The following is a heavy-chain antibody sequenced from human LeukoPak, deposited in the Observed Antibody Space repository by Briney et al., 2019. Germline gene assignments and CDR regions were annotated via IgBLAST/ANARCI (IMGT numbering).Heavy chain of an antibody. V-gene: IGHV3-23*01. D-gene: IGHD5-18*01. CDR1: GFTFSSYA. Sequence: PGGSLRLSCAASGFTFSSYAMSWVRQAPGKGLEWVSAISGSGGSTYYADSVKGRFTISRDNSKNTLYLQMNSLKAEDTAVYYCAKGQRQLWSYYFDYWGQGTLVTVSS. J-gene: IGHJ4*02. CDR3: AKGQRQLWSYYFDY. CDR2: ISGSGGST.